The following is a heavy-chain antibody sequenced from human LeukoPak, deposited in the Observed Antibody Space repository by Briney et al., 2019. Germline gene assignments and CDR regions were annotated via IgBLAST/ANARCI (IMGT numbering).Heavy chain of an antibody. CDR2: INPNSGGT. Sequence: GASMKVSCKASGYTFTGYYMHWVRQAPGQGLEWMGWINPNSGGTNYAQKFQGWVTMTRDTSISTAYMELSRLRSDDTAVYYCARENSYGSRLFDYWGQGTLVAVSS. V-gene: IGHV1-2*04. J-gene: IGHJ4*02. CDR3: ARENSYGSRLFDY. D-gene: IGHD5-18*01. CDR1: GYTFTGYY.